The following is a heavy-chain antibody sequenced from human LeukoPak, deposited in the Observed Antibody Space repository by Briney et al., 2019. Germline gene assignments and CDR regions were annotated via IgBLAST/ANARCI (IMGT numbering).Heavy chain of an antibody. CDR1: GYTFTSYD. V-gene: IGHV1-8*01. CDR3: ARARYYYYYYVDV. CDR2: MNPNSGNT. Sequence: ASVKVSCKASGYTFTSYDINWVRQATGQGLEWMGWMNPNSGNTGYAQKFQGRATMARNTSISTAYMELSSLRSEDTAMYYCARARYYYYYYVDVWGKGTTVTVSS. J-gene: IGHJ6*03.